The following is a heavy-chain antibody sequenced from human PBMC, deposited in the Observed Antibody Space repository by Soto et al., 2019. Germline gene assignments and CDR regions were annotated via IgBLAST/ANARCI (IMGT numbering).Heavy chain of an antibody. Sequence: ASVKVSCKASGYTFTSYYMHWVRQAPGHGLEWMGIINPSGGSTSYAQKFQGRVTMTRDTSTSTVYMELSSLRSEDTAVYYCTRDPAAGTCPLYYYYGMDVWGQGTTVTVSS. J-gene: IGHJ6*02. CDR3: TRDPAAGTCPLYYYYGMDV. D-gene: IGHD6-13*01. V-gene: IGHV1-46*01. CDR2: INPSGGST. CDR1: GYTFTSYY.